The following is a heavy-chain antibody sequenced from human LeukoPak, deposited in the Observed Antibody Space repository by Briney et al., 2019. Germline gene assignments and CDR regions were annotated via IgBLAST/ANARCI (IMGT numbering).Heavy chain of an antibody. J-gene: IGHJ6*02. Sequence: GGSLRLSCAASGFTFSSYGMHWVRQAPGKGLEWVAVISYDGSNKYYADSVKGRFTISRDNSKNTLYLQMNSLRAEDTAVYYCAKGLFYGSGSYYSLCYYYYGMDVWGQGTTVTVSS. CDR1: GFTFSSYG. V-gene: IGHV3-30*18. CDR2: ISYDGSNK. D-gene: IGHD3-10*01. CDR3: AKGLFYGSGSYYSLCYYYYGMDV.